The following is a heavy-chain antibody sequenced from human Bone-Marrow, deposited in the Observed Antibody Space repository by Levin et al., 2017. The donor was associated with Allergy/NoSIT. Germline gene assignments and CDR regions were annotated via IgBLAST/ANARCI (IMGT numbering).Heavy chain of an antibody. CDR3: AREGVDSGGLYFAS. D-gene: IGHD6-19*01. CDR1: GYSFTSSD. CDR2: MNPHSGKT. V-gene: IGHV1-8*01. J-gene: IGHJ4*02. Sequence: PGASVKVSCKASGYSFTSSDIHWVRQATGQGLEWMGRMNPHSGKTGYAQKFQGRVTMSTNTSITTAYMELSDLRFDETAVYFWAREGVDSGGLYFASWGQGSLVIVSS.